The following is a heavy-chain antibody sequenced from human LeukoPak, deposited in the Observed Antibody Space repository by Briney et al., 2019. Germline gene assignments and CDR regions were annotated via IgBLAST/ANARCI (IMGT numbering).Heavy chain of an antibody. CDR1: GFTFSSYS. CDR2: ISSSSSYI. CDR3: ARAGGYYLGIDY. Sequence: GGSLRLSCAASGFTFSSYSMNWVRQAPGKGLEWVSSISSSSSYIYYADSVKGRFTISRDNAKNSLYLQMNSLRAEDTAVYYCARAGGYYLGIDYWGQGTLVTVSS. J-gene: IGHJ4*02. V-gene: IGHV3-21*01. D-gene: IGHD3-3*01.